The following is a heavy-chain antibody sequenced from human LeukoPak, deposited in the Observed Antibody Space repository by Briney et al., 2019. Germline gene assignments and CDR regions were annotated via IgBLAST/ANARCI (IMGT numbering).Heavy chain of an antibody. Sequence: EASVKVSCKASGYTFTGYYMHWVRQAPGQGLEWMGWINPNTGGTNCAQKFQGRVTMTRDTSISTAYMELSRLRSDDTAVYYCATFAGEHQAPFDYWGQGTLVTVSS. J-gene: IGHJ4*02. D-gene: IGHD1-26*01. CDR1: GYTFTGYY. CDR2: INPNTGGT. V-gene: IGHV1-2*02. CDR3: ATFAGEHQAPFDY.